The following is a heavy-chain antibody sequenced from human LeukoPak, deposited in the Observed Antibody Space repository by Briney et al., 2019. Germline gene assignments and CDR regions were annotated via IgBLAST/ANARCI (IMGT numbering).Heavy chain of an antibody. CDR1: GFTFSNYA. Sequence: GGSLRLSCTASGFTFSNYAMNWVRQTPGKGLEWVSSLTGNSNNPNYADSVKGRFTISRDNSKNTLYLQMNSLRAEDTAVYYCAKNGGYCSSTSCYTSGSPLYYYYYYMDVWGKGTTVTVSS. J-gene: IGHJ6*03. CDR2: LTGNSNNP. D-gene: IGHD2-2*02. V-gene: IGHV3-23*01. CDR3: AKNGGYCSSTSCYTSGSPLYYYYYYMDV.